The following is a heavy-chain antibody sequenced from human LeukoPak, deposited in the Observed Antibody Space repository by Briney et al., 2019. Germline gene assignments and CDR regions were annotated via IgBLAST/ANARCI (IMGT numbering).Heavy chain of an antibody. CDR2: ISHSGSTI. CDR1: GFTFSDYY. Sequence: GGSLRLSCAASGFTFSDYYMSWIRQAPGKGLGWVSYISHSGSTIYYADSVKGRFTVSRDNAKYSLYLQMNSLRAEDTAVYYCARAPKFRLVGVPKGPFDPWGQGTLVTVSS. V-gene: IGHV3-11*01. J-gene: IGHJ5*02. CDR3: ARAPKFRLVGVPKGPFDP. D-gene: IGHD1-26*01.